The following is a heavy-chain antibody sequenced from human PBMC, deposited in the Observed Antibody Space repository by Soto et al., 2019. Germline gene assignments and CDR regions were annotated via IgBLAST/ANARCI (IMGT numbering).Heavy chain of an antibody. V-gene: IGHV2-5*02. CDR2: IYWDDDN. Sequence: QITLKESGPTLVKPTQTLTLTCTFSGFSLTTSGVGVSWIRQPPGKALEWLALIYWDDDNLYSPSLKSRLTITQDTSKNQVVLTMTNMDPVDTATYYCARLSSTWYPYWGQGTLVTVSS. CDR3: ARLSSTWYPY. D-gene: IGHD6-13*01. J-gene: IGHJ4*02. CDR1: GFSLTTSGVG.